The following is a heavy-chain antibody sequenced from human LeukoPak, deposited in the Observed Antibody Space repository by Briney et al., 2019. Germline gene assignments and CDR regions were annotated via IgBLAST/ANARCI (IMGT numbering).Heavy chain of an antibody. Sequence: SVTVSCKASGGTFSSYAISWVRQAPGQGLEWMGRIIPILGIANYAQKFQGRVTITADKSTSTAHMELSSLRSEDTAVYYCARARQLGVINCLDPWGQGTLVPVS. CDR3: ARARQLGVINCLDP. D-gene: IGHD6-6*01. CDR1: GGTFSSYA. V-gene: IGHV1-69*04. J-gene: IGHJ5*02. CDR2: IIPILGIA.